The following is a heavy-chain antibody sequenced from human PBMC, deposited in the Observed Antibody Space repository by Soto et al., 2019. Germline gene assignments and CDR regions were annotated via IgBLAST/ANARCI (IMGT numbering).Heavy chain of an antibody. CDR1: GFTFSDYY. CDR2: ISSSGGSI. Sequence: GGSLRLSCAASGFTFSDYYMNWIRQAPGKGLEWVSYISSSGGSIYYADSVKGRFTISRDNAKNSLYPQMNSLRAEDTAEYYCASGYCGGDCYSGGYYGMDVWGQGTTVTVSS. J-gene: IGHJ6*02. CDR3: ASGYCGGDCYSGGYYGMDV. V-gene: IGHV3-11*01. D-gene: IGHD2-21*02.